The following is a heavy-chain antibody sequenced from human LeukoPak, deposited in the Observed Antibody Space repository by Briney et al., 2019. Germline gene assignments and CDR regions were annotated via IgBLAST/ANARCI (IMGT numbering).Heavy chain of an antibody. CDR3: AKRIQSAMATGY. CDR2: ISGSGGST. J-gene: IGHJ4*02. Sequence: GGSLRLSCTTSGFSFGDYAMSWFRQAPGQGLEWVSDISGSGGSTYYADSVKGRFTISRDNSKNTLYLQMNSLRAEDTAVYYCAKRIQSAMATGYWGQGTLVTVSS. CDR1: GFSFGDYA. D-gene: IGHD5-18*01. V-gene: IGHV3-23*01.